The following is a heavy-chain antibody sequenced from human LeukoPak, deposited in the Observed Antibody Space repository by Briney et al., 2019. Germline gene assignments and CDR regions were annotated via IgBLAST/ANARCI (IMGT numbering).Heavy chain of an antibody. J-gene: IGHJ4*02. CDR1: GYTFTGYY. Sequence: ASVKVSCKASGYTFTGYYMHWVRQAPGQGLEWMGWINPSSGGTNYAQKFQGRVTMTRDTSISTAYMELSRLRSDDTAVYYCARAIGDSWDIDYWGQGTLVTVSS. CDR3: ARAIGDSWDIDY. D-gene: IGHD2-15*01. CDR2: INPSSGGT. V-gene: IGHV1-2*02.